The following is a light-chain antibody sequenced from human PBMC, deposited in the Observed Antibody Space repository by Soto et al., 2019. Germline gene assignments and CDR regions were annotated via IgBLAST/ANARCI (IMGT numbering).Light chain of an antibody. Sequence: EIVMTQSPATLSVSPGERATLSCRASLSVSSNLAWYQQKPGQAPRLLIYGASTRATGIPARFSGSVSGTEFTLTISSLQSEDFAVYYCQQYNNWPLTFGGGTQVEIK. CDR3: QQYNNWPLT. CDR2: GAS. CDR1: LSVSSN. J-gene: IGKJ4*01. V-gene: IGKV3-15*01.